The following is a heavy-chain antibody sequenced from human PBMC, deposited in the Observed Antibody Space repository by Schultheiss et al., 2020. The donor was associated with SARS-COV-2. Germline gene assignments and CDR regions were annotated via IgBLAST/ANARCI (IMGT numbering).Heavy chain of an antibody. V-gene: IGHV4-34*01. Sequence: SQTLSLTCTVSGGSISSYYWSWIRQPPGKGLEWIGEINHSGSTNYNPSLKSRVTISVDTSKNQFSLKLSSVTAADTAVYYCARGDNWNYDGYYYYMDVWGKGTTVTVSS. CDR2: INHSGST. CDR1: GGSISSYY. D-gene: IGHD1-7*01. J-gene: IGHJ6*03. CDR3: ARGDNWNYDGYYYYMDV.